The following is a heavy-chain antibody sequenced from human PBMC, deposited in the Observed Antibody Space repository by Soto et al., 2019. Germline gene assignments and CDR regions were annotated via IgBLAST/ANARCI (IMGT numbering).Heavy chain of an antibody. CDR3: ATVRIVGPKGGAFDI. CDR1: GYTLTELS. Sequence: ASVKVSCKVSGYTLTELSMHWVRQAPGKGLEWMGGFDPEDGETIYAQKFQGRVSMTEDTSTDTAYMELSSLRSEDTAVYYCATVRIVGPKGGAFDIWGQGTMGTVSS. CDR2: FDPEDGET. J-gene: IGHJ3*02. D-gene: IGHD1-26*01. V-gene: IGHV1-24*01.